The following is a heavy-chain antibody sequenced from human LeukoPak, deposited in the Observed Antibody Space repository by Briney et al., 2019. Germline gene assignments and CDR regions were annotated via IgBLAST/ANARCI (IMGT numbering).Heavy chain of an antibody. Sequence: ASVKVSCKASGYTFTSYDINWVRQATGQGLEWMGWMNPNSGNTGYAQKFQGRDTMTRNTSISTAYMELSSLRSEDTAVYYCARVREGRITMVRGVRKGNYYFDYWGQGTLVTVSS. D-gene: IGHD3-10*01. CDR2: MNPNSGNT. V-gene: IGHV1-8*01. CDR3: ARVREGRITMVRGVRKGNYYFDY. J-gene: IGHJ4*02. CDR1: GYTFTSYD.